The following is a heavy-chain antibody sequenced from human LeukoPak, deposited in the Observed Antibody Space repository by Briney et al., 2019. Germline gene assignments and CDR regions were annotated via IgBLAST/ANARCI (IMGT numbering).Heavy chain of an antibody. V-gene: IGHV3-21*01. CDR3: ARSGGPGTYQQLRYNLFDP. CDR1: GFTLSDYH. CDR2: ITTISHYI. J-gene: IGHJ5*01. D-gene: IGHD3-10*01. Sequence: GGSLRLSCAASGFTLSDYHMNWVRQAPGKGLEWLSSITTISHYIYYAGAVRGRFTISRDNAKNSLYLQMNSLRGEDTAVYYCARSGGPGTYQQLRYNLFDPWGQGTLVTVSS.